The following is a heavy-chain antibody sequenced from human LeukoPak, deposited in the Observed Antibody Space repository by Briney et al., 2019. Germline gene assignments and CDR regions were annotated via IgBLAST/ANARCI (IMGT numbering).Heavy chain of an antibody. CDR3: ARDLIRDFDY. CDR2: ISSSSYI. CDR1: GFTFSSYS. D-gene: IGHD3-16*01. Sequence: KSGASLRLSCAASGFTFSSYSMNCVRQAPGKGLEWVSSISSSSYIYYADSVKGRFTISRDNAKNSLYLQMNSLRAEDTAVYYCARDLIRDFDYWGQGTLVTVSS. J-gene: IGHJ4*02. V-gene: IGHV3-21*01.